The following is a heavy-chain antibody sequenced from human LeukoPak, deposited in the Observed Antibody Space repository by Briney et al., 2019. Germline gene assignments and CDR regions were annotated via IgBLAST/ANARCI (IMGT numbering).Heavy chain of an antibody. CDR1: GFTFSSYD. D-gene: IGHD6-19*01. CDR3: AKDDHGGSGWRDYFDQ. V-gene: IGHV3-23*01. CDR2: IGGGGTP. J-gene: IGHJ4*02. Sequence: PGGSLRLSCAASGFTFSSYDMSWVRQAPGRGLEWVSAIGGGGTPYYADSVKGRFTISRDNSKNTLYLQMNGLRAEDTAVYYCAKDDHGGSGWRDYFDQWGQGTLVTVSS.